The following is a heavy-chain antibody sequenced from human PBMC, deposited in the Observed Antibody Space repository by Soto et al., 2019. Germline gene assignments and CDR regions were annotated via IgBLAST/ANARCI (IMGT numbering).Heavy chain of an antibody. CDR3: ASGLPIVSDS. Sequence: VQLVQSGADVKKPGSSLKVSCKAPGYPFTSYAMRWVSHAPGQMLAWMGWIHAGNCNTRDSQKFQGRVTSTRDTSASTDYMELSSLSSEDTAVYDGASGLPIVSDSWGQGTLVTVSS. CDR2: IHAGNCNT. CDR1: GYPFTSYA. D-gene: IGHD3-22*01. J-gene: IGHJ4*02. V-gene: IGHV1-3*01.